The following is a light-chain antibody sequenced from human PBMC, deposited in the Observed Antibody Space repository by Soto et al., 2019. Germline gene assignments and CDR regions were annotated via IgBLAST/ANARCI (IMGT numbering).Light chain of an antibody. V-gene: IGLV1-40*01. CDR1: SSNIGAAYD. J-gene: IGLJ2*01. CDR3: QSYDSTLRGPI. CDR2: ANT. Sequence: QSVLTQPPSVSGAPGQKVIISCTGSSSNIGAAYDVHWYSQLPGTAPRLLIYANTNRPSGVPDRFSASKSGTSASLAITVLQPEDEADYYCQSYDSTLRGPIFGGGTKLTVL.